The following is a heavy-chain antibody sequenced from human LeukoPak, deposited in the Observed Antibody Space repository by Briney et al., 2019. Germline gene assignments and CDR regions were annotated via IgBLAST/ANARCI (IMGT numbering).Heavy chain of an antibody. Sequence: PSETLSLTCTVSGGSISSYYWSWIRQPPGKGLEWIGYIYYSGSTNYNPSLKSRVTISVDTSKNQFSLKLSSVTAADTAVYYCARGGYESSSWIIVGQGSYYFDCWGQGTLVTVSS. J-gene: IGHJ4*02. V-gene: IGHV4-59*01. D-gene: IGHD6-13*01. CDR2: IYYSGST. CDR1: GGSISSYY. CDR3: ARGGYESSSWIIVGQGSYYFDC.